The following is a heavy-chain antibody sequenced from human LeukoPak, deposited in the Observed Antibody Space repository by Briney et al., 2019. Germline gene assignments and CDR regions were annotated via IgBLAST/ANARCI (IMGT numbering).Heavy chain of an antibody. J-gene: IGHJ4*02. CDR3: ARHKTGGTYPLDY. V-gene: IGHV4-59*08. D-gene: IGHD1-26*01. Sequence: SETLSLTCTVSGGSMNTYFWSWIRQPPGKGLEWIGHIHYSGSTTYNPSLKSRVTISVDVSKNQFSLKLSSVTVADTAAYYCARHKTGGTYPLDYWGQGTLVTVSS. CDR2: IHYSGST. CDR1: GGSMNTYF.